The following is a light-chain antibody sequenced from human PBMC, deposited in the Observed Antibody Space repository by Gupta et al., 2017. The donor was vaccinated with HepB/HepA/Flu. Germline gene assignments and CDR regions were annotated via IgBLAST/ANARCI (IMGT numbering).Light chain of an antibody. CDR2: ATS. J-gene: IGKJ4*01. CDR1: QGISIC. V-gene: IGKV1-39*01. CDR3: QRSYMTRLT. Sequence: DIQMTQSPSSLSAFVGDRVTITCRASQGISICLNWYQQKAGRAPKLLIYATSSLQSGVPSRFSGSGSGTDFTLTISSLQPEDFATYYCQRSYMTRLTFGGGTKVDI.